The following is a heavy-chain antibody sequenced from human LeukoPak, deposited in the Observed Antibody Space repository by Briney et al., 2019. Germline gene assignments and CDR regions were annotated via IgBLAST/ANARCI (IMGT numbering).Heavy chain of an antibody. CDR2: INPTSGST. CDR1: GYTFTSYY. V-gene: IGHV1-46*01. Sequence: ASVKVSCKASGYTFTSYYVHGVRQAPGQGLEWMGRINPTSGSTSYAQKFQGRVTMTRDTSTSTVYMELSSLRSEDTAVYYCARSGYDSSGSRAFDIWGQGTMVTVSS. J-gene: IGHJ3*02. CDR3: ARSGYDSSGSRAFDI. D-gene: IGHD3-22*01.